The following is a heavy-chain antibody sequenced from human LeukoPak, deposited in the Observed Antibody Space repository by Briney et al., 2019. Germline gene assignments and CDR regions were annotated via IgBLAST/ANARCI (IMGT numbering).Heavy chain of an antibody. CDR1: GGSMTNNNFY. CDR2: IYHTGPT. D-gene: IGHD3-10*01. J-gene: IGHJ5*02. V-gene: IGHV4-39*07. CDR3: ARVLIWFGQLQNWFDP. Sequence: KSSETLSLTCTVSGGSMTNNNFYWGWIRQPPGKGLEWIGSIYHTGPTYYNPSLKSRVTISVDTSKNQFSLKLSSVTAADTAVYYCARVLIWFGQLQNWFDPWGPGTLVTVSS.